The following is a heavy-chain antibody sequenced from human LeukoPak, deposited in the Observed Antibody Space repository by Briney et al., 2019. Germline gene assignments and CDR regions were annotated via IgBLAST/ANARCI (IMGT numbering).Heavy chain of an antibody. J-gene: IGHJ4*02. CDR3: AREGGYDSSGYYYGSLVY. Sequence: ASVKVSCKASGYTFTGYYMHWVRQAPGQGLEWMGRINPNSGGTNYAQKFQGRVTVTRDTSISTAYMELSRRRSDDTAVYYCAREGGYDSSGYYYGSLVYCGQGTLVTVSS. D-gene: IGHD3-22*01. V-gene: IGHV1-2*06. CDR2: INPNSGGT. CDR1: GYTFTGYY.